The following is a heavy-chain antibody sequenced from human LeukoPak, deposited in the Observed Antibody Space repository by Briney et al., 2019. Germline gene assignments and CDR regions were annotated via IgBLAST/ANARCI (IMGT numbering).Heavy chain of an antibody. Sequence: GGSLRLSCAASGFTFRDYSMNWVCQAPGKGLEWISYIGIDSGNTNYADSVKGRFTISGGKAKNSLYLQMNSLRVEDTAVYYCARDYKYAFDNWGQGTLVTVSS. D-gene: IGHD5-24*01. CDR3: ARDYKYAFDN. V-gene: IGHV3-48*01. CDR1: GFTFRDYS. CDR2: IGIDSGNT. J-gene: IGHJ4*02.